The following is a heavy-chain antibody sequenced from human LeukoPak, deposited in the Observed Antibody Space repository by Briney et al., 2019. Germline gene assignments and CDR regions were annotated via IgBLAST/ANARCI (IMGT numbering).Heavy chain of an antibody. CDR1: GFTFTDYG. J-gene: IGHJ4*02. V-gene: IGHV1-2*02. D-gene: IGHD5-18*01. CDR2: INAGNGNT. Sequence: ASVKVSCKASGFTFTDYGIQWVRQAPGQGLEWMGWINAGNGNTKYSQKFQGRVTMTRDTSISTAYMELSRLRSDDTAVYYCARGYSYGFDYWGQGTLVTVSS. CDR3: ARGYSYGFDY.